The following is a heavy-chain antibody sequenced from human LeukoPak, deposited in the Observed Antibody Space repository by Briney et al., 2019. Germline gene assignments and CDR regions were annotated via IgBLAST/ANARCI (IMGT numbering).Heavy chain of an antibody. CDR2: IYPGDSDT. Sequence: GESLKISCQGSGYSFTTYWIAWVRQMPGKGLEWMGIIYPGDSDTRYSPSFRGQVTISADKSISTAYLQWSSLKASDTAMYYCAITTVTTSGYFQPWGQGTLVTVSS. CDR1: GYSFTTYW. CDR3: AITTVTTSGYFQP. D-gene: IGHD4-17*01. J-gene: IGHJ1*01. V-gene: IGHV5-51*01.